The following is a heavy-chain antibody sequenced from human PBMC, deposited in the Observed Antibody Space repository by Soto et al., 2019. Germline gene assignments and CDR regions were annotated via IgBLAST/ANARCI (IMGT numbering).Heavy chain of an antibody. V-gene: IGHV6-1*01. J-gene: IGHJ4*02. CDR1: GDSVSSNSRA. D-gene: IGHD6-19*01. Sequence: QTLSLTCVISGDSVSSNSRAWNWIRQSTSRGLEWLARTYYRSKQYNGYAVSVKSRITINPDTSKNQFSLQLISVYPDVTAVYYCTGQSVAGASDFWGQGTPVTVSS. CDR2: TYYRSKQYN. CDR3: TGQSVAGASDF.